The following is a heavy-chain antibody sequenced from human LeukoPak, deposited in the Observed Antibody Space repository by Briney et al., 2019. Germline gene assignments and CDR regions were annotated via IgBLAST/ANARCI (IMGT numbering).Heavy chain of an antibody. J-gene: IGHJ6*02. CDR2: INHSEST. V-gene: IGHV4-34*01. CDR3: ARSRIAADYYYYGMDV. Sequence: SETLSLTCAVYGGSFSGYYWSWTRQPPGKGLEWIGEINHSESTNYNPSLKSRVTISVDRSKNQFSLKLSSVTAADTAVYYCARSRIAADYYYYGMDVWGQGTTVTVSS. D-gene: IGHD6-13*01. CDR1: GGSFSGYY.